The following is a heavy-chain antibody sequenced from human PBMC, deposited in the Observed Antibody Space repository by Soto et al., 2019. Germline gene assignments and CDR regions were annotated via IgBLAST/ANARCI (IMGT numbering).Heavy chain of an antibody. V-gene: IGHV3-11*06. Sequence: QVQLVESGGGLVKPGGSLRLSCAASGFTFSDYYMSWIRQAPGKGLEWVSYISSSSSYTNYADSVKGRFTISRDNAKNSLYLQMNSLRAEDTAVYYCASELVLAVAGGNYYYGIDVWGQGTTVTVSS. D-gene: IGHD6-19*01. CDR3: ASELVLAVAGGNYYYGIDV. J-gene: IGHJ6*02. CDR2: ISSSSSYT. CDR1: GFTFSDYY.